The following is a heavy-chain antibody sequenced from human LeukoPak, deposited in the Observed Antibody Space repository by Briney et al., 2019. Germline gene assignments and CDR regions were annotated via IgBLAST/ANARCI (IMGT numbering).Heavy chain of an antibody. CDR1: GGSLSSYY. CDR3: AKESTSCYDY. Sequence: SETLSLTCAVSGGSLSSYYWSWIRQPPGKGLEWIGYIYYSGSTNYNPSLKSRVTMSVDTSKNQFSLKLSSVTAADTAVYYCAKESTSCYDYWGQGALVTVSS. CDR2: IYYSGST. D-gene: IGHD2-2*01. J-gene: IGHJ4*02. V-gene: IGHV4-59*12.